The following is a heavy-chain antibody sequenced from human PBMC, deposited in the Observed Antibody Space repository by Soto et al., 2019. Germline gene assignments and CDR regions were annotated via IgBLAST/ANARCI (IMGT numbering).Heavy chain of an antibody. J-gene: IGHJ4*02. D-gene: IGHD3-10*01. V-gene: IGHV1-2*02. Sequence: ASVKVSCKASGYTFTGYYMHWVRQAPGQGLEWMGWINPNNGSTNYAQKLQGRVTMTRDTSTSTAYMELRSLRSDDTAVYYCARDTKVRGVIITLDYWGQGTLVTVSS. CDR3: ARDTKVRGVIITLDY. CDR2: INPNNGST. CDR1: GYTFTGYY.